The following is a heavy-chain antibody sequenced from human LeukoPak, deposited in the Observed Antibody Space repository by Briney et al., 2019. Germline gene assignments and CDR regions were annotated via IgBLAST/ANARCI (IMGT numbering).Heavy chain of an antibody. CDR3: ARKGRYGDYVNWFDP. CDR1: GGTFSSYA. Sequence: SVKVSCKASGGTFSSYAISWVRQAPGQGLEWMGGIIPIFGTANYAQKFQGRVTITADESTSTAYMELSSLRSEDTAGYYCARKGRYGDYVNWFDPWGQGTLVTVSS. J-gene: IGHJ5*02. V-gene: IGHV1-69*13. D-gene: IGHD4-17*01. CDR2: IIPIFGTA.